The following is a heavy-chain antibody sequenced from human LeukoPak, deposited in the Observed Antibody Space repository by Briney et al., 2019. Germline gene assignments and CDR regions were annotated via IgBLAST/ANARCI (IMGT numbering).Heavy chain of an antibody. D-gene: IGHD5-24*01. J-gene: IGHJ5*02. CDR2: IDSSGSYI. CDR1: GFIFTNYN. CDR3: ARDPMSTINFYFDP. V-gene: IGHV3-21*01. Sequence: GGSLRLSCAASGFIFTNYNMNWVRQAPGKWLEWVSSIDSSGSYIYYADSVRGRFTVPRDNAKNSLYLEMSGLRDEDSAVYYCARDPMSTINFYFDPWGQGTLVTVSS.